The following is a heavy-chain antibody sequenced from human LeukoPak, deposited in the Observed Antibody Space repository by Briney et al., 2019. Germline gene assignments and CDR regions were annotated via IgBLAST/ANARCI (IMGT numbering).Heavy chain of an antibody. CDR3: ARLQPQQQLVRGLDY. Sequence: GGSLRLSCAASGFTFSSYAMSWVRQAPGKGLEWVSTISGSGGSTYYADSGKGRFTVSRDNSKNTLYLQMNSLRAEDTAVYYCARLQPQQQLVRGLDYWGQGTLVTVSS. V-gene: IGHV3-23*01. J-gene: IGHJ4*02. D-gene: IGHD6-13*01. CDR2: ISGSGGST. CDR1: GFTFSSYA.